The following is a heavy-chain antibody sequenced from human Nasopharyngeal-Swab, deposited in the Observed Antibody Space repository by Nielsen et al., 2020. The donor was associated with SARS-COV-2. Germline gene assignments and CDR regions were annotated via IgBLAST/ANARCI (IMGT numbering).Heavy chain of an antibody. CDR3: ASKRGVAAAGRGY. CDR1: GGSISSSSYY. J-gene: IGHJ4*02. CDR2: IYYSGST. V-gene: IGHV4-39*01. D-gene: IGHD6-13*01. Sequence: SEILSLTCTVSGGSISSSSYYWGWIRQPPGKGLEWIGSIYYSGSTYYNPSLKSRVTISVDTSKNQFSLKLSSVTAADTAVYYCASKRGVAAAGRGYWGQGTLVTVSS.